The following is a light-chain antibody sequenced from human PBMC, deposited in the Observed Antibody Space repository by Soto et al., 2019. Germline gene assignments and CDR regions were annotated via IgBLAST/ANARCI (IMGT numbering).Light chain of an antibody. CDR1: SSDIGGYNF. CDR2: DVT. Sequence: QSALTQPPSASGSPGQSVAISCTGTSSDIGGYNFVSWYQQYPGKAPKLMIYDVTKRPSGVPDRFSGSKSGNTATLIVSGLQAEDEADYYCSSHGGSNNPYVFGPGTKLTVL. CDR3: SSHGGSNNPYV. V-gene: IGLV2-8*01. J-gene: IGLJ1*01.